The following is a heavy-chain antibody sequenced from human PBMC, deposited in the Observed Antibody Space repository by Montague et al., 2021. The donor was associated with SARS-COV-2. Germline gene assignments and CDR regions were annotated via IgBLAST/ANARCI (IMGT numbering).Heavy chain of an antibody. J-gene: IGHJ4*02. CDR3: ARIQYGGYGGAFDY. Sequence: SLRLSCAASGFTFSSYAMHWVRQAPGKGLEWVAVISYDLSNKYXXXSXXGRFTISRDNSKNTLYLQLNSLRAEDTAVYYCARIQYGGYGGAFDYWGQGTLVTVSS. CDR1: GFTFSSYA. D-gene: IGHD5-12*01. V-gene: IGHV3-30-3*01. CDR2: ISYDLSNK.